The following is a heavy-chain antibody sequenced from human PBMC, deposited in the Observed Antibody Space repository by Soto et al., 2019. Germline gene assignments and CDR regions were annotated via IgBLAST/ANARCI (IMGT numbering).Heavy chain of an antibody. CDR3: ARGNGWLLY. D-gene: IGHD2-15*01. V-gene: IGHV4-59*01. CDR1: GASLSGYY. Sequence: QVQLRESGPGLVKSSETLSLTCTVYGASLSGYYWSWVRQTPGKGLEWIGFIHSRGSTNYNPSRNSRVTISVATSQTQCSLNLSSVTAADTAVFYCARGNGWLLYWGQGALVTVSS. J-gene: IGHJ4*02. CDR2: IHSRGST.